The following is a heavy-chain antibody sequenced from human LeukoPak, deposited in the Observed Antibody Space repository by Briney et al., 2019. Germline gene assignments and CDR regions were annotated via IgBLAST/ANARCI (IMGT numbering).Heavy chain of an antibody. CDR2: ISSSGSTI. CDR3: AKDGGEYYDILTGYYPRLYYMDV. CDR1: GFTFSSSA. D-gene: IGHD3-9*01. Sequence: GGSLRLSCAASGFTFSSSAMSWVRQAPGKGLEWVSYISSSGSTIYYADSVKGRFTISRDNAKNSLYLQMNSLRAEDTAVYYCAKDGGEYYDILTGYYPRLYYMDVWGKGTTVTISS. V-gene: IGHV3-48*04. J-gene: IGHJ6*03.